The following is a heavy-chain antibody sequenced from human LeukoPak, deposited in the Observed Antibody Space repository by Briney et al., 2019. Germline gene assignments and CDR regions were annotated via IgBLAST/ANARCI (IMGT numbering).Heavy chain of an antibody. Sequence: GGSLRLSCAASGLTFSRDWMSWVRQPPGQGLEWVATIKQDASEEYYVDSVKGRFTISRDNAKNSLYLQMNSLRAEDTAVYYCARKNGLDYWGQGTLVTVSS. V-gene: IGHV3-7*01. CDR1: GLTFSRDW. J-gene: IGHJ4*02. CDR3: ARKNGLDY. CDR2: IKQDASEE.